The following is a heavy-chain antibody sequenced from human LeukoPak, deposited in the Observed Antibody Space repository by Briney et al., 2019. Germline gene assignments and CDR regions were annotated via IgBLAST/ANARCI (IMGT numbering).Heavy chain of an antibody. CDR1: GYTFTGYY. Sequence: ASVKVSCKASGYTFTGYYMHWVRQAPGQGREWMGWINPNSGGTNYAQKFQGRVTMTRDTSISTAYMELSRLRSDDTAVYYCARGPKPTHYYDSSGYYHYWGQGTLVTVSS. CDR2: INPNSGGT. J-gene: IGHJ4*02. V-gene: IGHV1-2*02. D-gene: IGHD3-22*01. CDR3: ARGPKPTHYYDSSGYYHY.